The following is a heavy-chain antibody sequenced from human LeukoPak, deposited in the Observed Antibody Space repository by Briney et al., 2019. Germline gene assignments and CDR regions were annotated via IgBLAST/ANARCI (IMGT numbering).Heavy chain of an antibody. D-gene: IGHD3-22*01. CDR2: IYYSGST. V-gene: IGHV4-39*07. Sequence: SETLSLTCTVSGGSISSSSYYWGWIRQPPGKGLEWIGSIYYSGSTYYNPSLKSRVTISVDKSKNQFSLKLSSVTAADTAVYYCATGIVSTAGIDYWGQGTLVTVSS. J-gene: IGHJ4*02. CDR3: ATGIVSTAGIDY. CDR1: GGSISSSSYY.